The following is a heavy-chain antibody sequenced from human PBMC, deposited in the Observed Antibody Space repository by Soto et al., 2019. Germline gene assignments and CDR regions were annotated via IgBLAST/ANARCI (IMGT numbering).Heavy chain of an antibody. CDR2: ISAYNGNT. CDR1: GYTFTTYG. D-gene: IGHD5-12*01. V-gene: IGHV1-18*01. Sequence: ASMTVSCKPSGYTFTTYGISWVRQSPGQGLEWMGWISAYNGNTNYAQKLQGRVTITTDTSTSTAYMELRSLRSYHTSVYYCAREAKGGCKCYYYMDVWGKGTTVTVS. CDR3: AREAKGGCKCYYYMDV. J-gene: IGHJ6*03.